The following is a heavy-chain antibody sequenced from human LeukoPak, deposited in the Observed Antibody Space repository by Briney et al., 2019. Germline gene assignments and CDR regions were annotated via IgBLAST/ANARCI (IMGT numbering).Heavy chain of an antibody. CDR2: IYHSGST. J-gene: IGHJ4*02. D-gene: IGHD2-15*01. V-gene: IGHV4-4*02. CDR3: ARDLGYCSGGSCYSAY. Sequence: SETLSLTCAVSGGSISSSNWWSWVRQPPGKGLEWIGEIYHSGSTHYNPSLKSRVTISVDKSKNQFSLKLSSVTAADTAVYYCARDLGYCSGGSCYSAYWGQGTLVTVSS. CDR1: GGSISSSNW.